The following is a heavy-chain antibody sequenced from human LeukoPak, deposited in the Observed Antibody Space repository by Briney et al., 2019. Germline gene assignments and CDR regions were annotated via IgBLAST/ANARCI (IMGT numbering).Heavy chain of an antibody. CDR3: AKEGTWGNWYFDL. V-gene: IGHV3-30*18. CDR1: GFTFSNFG. D-gene: IGHD3-16*01. CDR2: ISRDGLTK. Sequence: GRSLRLSCAASGFTFSNFGMHWVRQAPGKGLEWVAVISRDGLTKYYADSVKGRFTLHRDNSRNTLYLEMNSLRDEDTAVYYCAKEGTWGNWYFDLWGRGTLVIVTS. J-gene: IGHJ2*01.